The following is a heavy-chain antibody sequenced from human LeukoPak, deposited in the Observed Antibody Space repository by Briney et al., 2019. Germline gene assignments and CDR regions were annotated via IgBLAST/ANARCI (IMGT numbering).Heavy chain of an antibody. J-gene: IGHJ4*02. V-gene: IGHV4-4*07. CDR3: ARAHCTGGSCDSHEEYYFDY. Sequence: SETLFLTCTVSGGSISSYYWSWIRQPAGKGLEWIGRIYTSGGTNYNPSLKSRVTMSVDTSKNQFSLKLNSVTAADTAVYFCARAHCTGGSCDSHEEYYFDYWGQGTLVSVSS. D-gene: IGHD2-15*01. CDR2: IYTSGGT. CDR1: GGSISSYY.